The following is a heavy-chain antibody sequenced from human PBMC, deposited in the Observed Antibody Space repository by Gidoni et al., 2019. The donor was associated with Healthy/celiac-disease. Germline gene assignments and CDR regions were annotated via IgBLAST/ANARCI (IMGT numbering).Heavy chain of an antibody. J-gene: IGHJ4*02. V-gene: IGHV4-34*01. CDR3: AGVGGYSYPFDY. Sequence: QVQLQQWGAGLLKPSETLSLTCAVYGGSFSGYYWSWIRQPPGKGLEWIGEINHSGSTNYNPSLKSRVTISVDTSKNQFSLKLSSVTAADTAVYYCAGVGGYSYPFDYWGQGTLVTVSS. CDR2: INHSGST. D-gene: IGHD5-18*01. CDR1: GGSFSGYY.